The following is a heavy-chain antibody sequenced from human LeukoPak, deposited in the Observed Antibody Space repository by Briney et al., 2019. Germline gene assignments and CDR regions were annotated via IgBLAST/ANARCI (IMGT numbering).Heavy chain of an antibody. V-gene: IGHV3-74*01. CDR3: VRDRFYAMDV. Sequence: GGSLRLSCAASGFTFSSSWMHWVRQAPGKGLVWVSRINHDGSTTNYVDSVKGRFTISRDNAKNTLYLQMNSLRAEDAAVFYCVRDRFYAMDVWGQGTTVTVSS. CDR2: INHDGSTT. CDR1: GFTFSSSW. J-gene: IGHJ6*02.